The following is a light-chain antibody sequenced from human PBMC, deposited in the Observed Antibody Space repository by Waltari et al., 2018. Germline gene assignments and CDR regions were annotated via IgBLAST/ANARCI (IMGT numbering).Light chain of an antibody. J-gene: IGKJ4*01. Sequence: DIQMTQSPSSLSPSVGHSVTITCRASQSFSSSLAWYQQKPGKAPKLLIYSASSLQSGVPSRFSGSKSGTDFTLTISSLQPEDIASYYCQQYYSDPLTFGGGTKVEIK. CDR2: SAS. CDR3: QQYYSDPLT. CDR1: QSFSSS. V-gene: IGKV1-27*01.